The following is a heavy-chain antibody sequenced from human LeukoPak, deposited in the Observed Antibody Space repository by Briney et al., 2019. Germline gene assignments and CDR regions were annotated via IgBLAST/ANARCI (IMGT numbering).Heavy chain of an antibody. CDR3: AESEGYFDY. CDR2: ISSSSSYI. J-gene: IGHJ4*02. Sequence: GGSLRLSCAASGLTFSSYSMNWVRQAPGKGLEWVSSISSSSSYIYYADSVKGRFTISRDNAKNSLYLRMNSLRAEDTAVYYCAESEGYFDYWGQGTLVTVSS. V-gene: IGHV3-21*01. CDR1: GLTFSSYS.